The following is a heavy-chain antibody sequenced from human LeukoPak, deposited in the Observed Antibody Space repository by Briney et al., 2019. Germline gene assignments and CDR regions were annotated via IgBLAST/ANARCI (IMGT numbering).Heavy chain of an antibody. D-gene: IGHD2-2*01. CDR1: GYSFVGYG. V-gene: IGHV1-18*01. Sequence: ASVKVSCKASGYSFVGYGITWVRQAPGQGLEWMGWFNPENGNTNYAQKVQGRVTMTADTSTSTSYMELRSLRSDDTAVYYCASLRGYCSSTSCRRDAFDIWGQGTMVTVSS. J-gene: IGHJ3*02. CDR3: ASLRGYCSSTSCRRDAFDI. CDR2: FNPENGNT.